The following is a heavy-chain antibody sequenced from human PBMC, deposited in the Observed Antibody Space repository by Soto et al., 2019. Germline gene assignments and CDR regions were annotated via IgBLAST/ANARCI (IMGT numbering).Heavy chain of an antibody. D-gene: IGHD3-22*01. V-gene: IGHV4-39*07. CDR1: GGSISSSSYY. CDR2: IYYRGST. Sequence: SETLSLTCTVSGGSISSSSYYWDWIRQPPGKGLEWIGSIYYRGSTYYNPSLQSQFTISIDTSKNKLYMKLSTATAADTAVYYCARLHFFEYYDSSGYPNWFDPWGQGTLVTVS. CDR3: ARLHFFEYYDSSGYPNWFDP. J-gene: IGHJ5*02.